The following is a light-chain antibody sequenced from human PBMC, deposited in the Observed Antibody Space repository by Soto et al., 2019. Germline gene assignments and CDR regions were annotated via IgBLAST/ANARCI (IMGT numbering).Light chain of an antibody. Sequence: QSALTQPPSASGSPGQSVTISCTGTSSDVGGYNYVSWYQQHPGKAPKLIIYDVSKRPSGVPDRFSGSKSGNTASLTVSGLQAEDEADYFCNSYGGSNNYVVFGGGTQLTVL. CDR3: NSYGGSNNYVV. J-gene: IGLJ2*01. CDR1: SSDVGGYNY. V-gene: IGLV2-8*01. CDR2: DVS.